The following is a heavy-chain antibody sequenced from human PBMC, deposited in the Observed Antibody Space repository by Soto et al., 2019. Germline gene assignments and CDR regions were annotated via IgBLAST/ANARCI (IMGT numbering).Heavy chain of an antibody. CDR2: IYHSGST. CDR3: ARENAPETTVVTDSWYFDL. D-gene: IGHD4-17*01. CDR1: GGSISSSNW. Sequence: QVQLQESGPGLVKPSGTLSLTCAVSGGSISSSNWWSWVRQPPGKGLEWIGEIYHSGSTNYNPSLKSRVTISVDKSTNQFSLKLSSVTAAATAVYYCARENAPETTVVTDSWYFDLWGRSTLVTLSS. V-gene: IGHV4-4*02. J-gene: IGHJ2*01.